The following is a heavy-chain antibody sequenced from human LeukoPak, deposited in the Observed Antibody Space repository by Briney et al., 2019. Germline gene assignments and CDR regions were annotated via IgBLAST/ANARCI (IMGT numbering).Heavy chain of an antibody. Sequence: GGSLRLSCAGSGFALKSYSLTWVRQAPGKGLKWVSSISSTSAYIHYADSVKGRFTISRDNVDNVVYLEMNSLGAEDTATYYCARVAVSGPTGWFDSWGQGTLVIVSS. J-gene: IGHJ5*01. V-gene: IGHV3-21*01. CDR1: GFALKSYS. D-gene: IGHD2-8*02. CDR3: ARVAVSGPTGWFDS. CDR2: ISSTSAYI.